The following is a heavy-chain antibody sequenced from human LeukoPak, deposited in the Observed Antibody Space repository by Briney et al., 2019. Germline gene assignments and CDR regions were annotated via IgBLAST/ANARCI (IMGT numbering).Heavy chain of an antibody. CDR1: GFTFSSFG. CDR2: ISSTGGTA. Sequence: GGSLRLSCAASGFTFSSFGMSWVRQAPGKGLEWVSAISSTGGTAYYPDSVKGRFTISRDKSKNTLYLLMSSLRAEDTAVYYCAKERGFDWLSAGFDSWGQGSLVTVSS. D-gene: IGHD3-9*01. J-gene: IGHJ4*02. CDR3: AKERGFDWLSAGFDS. V-gene: IGHV3-23*01.